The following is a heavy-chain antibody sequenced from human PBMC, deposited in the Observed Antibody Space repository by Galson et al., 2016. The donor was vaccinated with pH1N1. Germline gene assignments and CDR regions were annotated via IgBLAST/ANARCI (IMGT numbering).Heavy chain of an antibody. CDR3: AKDRNFYYFDN. CDR2: ISPTDGST. Sequence: SLRLSCASSGFTFSTYALSWVRQAPGKGLEWVSTISPTDGSTYYADSVKGRSTISRDNSKNTLYLQMNSLRAEDTAVYYCAKDRNFYYFDNWGQGSLVSVSS. V-gene: IGHV3-23*01. CDR1: GFTFSTYA. J-gene: IGHJ4*02.